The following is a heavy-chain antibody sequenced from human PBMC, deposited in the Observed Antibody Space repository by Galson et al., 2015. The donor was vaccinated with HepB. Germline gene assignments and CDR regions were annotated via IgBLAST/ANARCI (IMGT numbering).Heavy chain of an antibody. V-gene: IGHV4-30-2*01. Sequence: TLSLTCAVSGGSISSGGYSWSWIRQPPGKGLEWIGYIYHSGSTYYNPSLKSRVTISVDRSKNQFSLKLSSVTAADTAVYYCASLYDTNWGAFDIWGQGTMVTVSS. CDR3: ASLYDTNWGAFDI. D-gene: IGHD3-22*01. CDR1: GGSISSGGYS. CDR2: IYHSGST. J-gene: IGHJ3*02.